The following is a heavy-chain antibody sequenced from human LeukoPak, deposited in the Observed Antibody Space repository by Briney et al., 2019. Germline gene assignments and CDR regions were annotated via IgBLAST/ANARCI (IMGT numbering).Heavy chain of an antibody. J-gene: IGHJ3*02. D-gene: IGHD5-12*01. Sequence: SETLSLTCTVSGGSISSYYWSWIRQPAGKGLEWIGRIYTSGSTNYNPSLKSRVTISVDTSKNQFSLKLSSVTAADTAVYYCARAYSGYSQGAFDIWGQGTMVTVSS. CDR3: ARAYSGYSQGAFDI. CDR1: GGSISSYY. V-gene: IGHV4-4*07. CDR2: IYTSGST.